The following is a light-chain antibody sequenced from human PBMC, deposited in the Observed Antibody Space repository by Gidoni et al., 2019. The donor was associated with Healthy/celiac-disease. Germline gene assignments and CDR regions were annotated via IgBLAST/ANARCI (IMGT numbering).Light chain of an antibody. CDR1: QSLLHSNGYNY. J-gene: IGKJ1*01. V-gene: IGKV2-28*01. CDR3: MQAQQTPQT. Sequence: DIVMTQSLLSLPVTPGEPASISCRSSQSLLHSNGYNYLDWYLQKPGQSPQLLIYLGSNRASGVPDRFSGSGSGTDFTLKISRVEAEDVGVYYCMQAQQTPQTFXXXTKVEIK. CDR2: LGS.